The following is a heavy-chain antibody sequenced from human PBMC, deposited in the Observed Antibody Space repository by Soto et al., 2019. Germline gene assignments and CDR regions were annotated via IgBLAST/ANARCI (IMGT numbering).Heavy chain of an antibody. J-gene: IGHJ6*02. V-gene: IGHV1-18*01. CDR3: ARSDTEWHRDYYYYYGMDV. CDR2: ISAYNGNT. D-gene: IGHD3-3*01. Sequence: QVQPVQSGAEVKKPGASVKVSCKASGYTFTSYGISWVRQAPGQGLEWMGWISAYNGNTNYAQKLQGRVTMTTDTSTSTAYMELRSLRSDDTAVYYCARSDTEWHRDYYYYYGMDVWGQGTTVTVSS. CDR1: GYTFTSYG.